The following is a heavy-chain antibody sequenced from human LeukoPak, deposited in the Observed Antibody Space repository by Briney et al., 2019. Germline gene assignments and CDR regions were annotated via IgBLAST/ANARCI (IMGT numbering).Heavy chain of an antibody. J-gene: IGHJ4*02. CDR3: AREGYYYGSGSYEDY. Sequence: GGSLRLSCAASGFTFISYAMNWVRQAPGKGLEWVSSISSSSSYIYYADSVKGRFTISRDNAKNSLYLQMNSLRAEDTAVYYCAREGYYYGSGSYEDYWGQGTLVTVSS. V-gene: IGHV3-21*01. CDR1: GFTFISYA. CDR2: ISSSSSYI. D-gene: IGHD3-10*01.